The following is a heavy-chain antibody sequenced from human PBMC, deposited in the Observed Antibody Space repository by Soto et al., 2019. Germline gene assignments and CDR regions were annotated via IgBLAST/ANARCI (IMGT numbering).Heavy chain of an antibody. D-gene: IGHD3-22*01. Sequence: QVQLVESGGGVVQPARSLRLSCAASGFTFSSYGMHWVRQAPGKGLEWVAVIWYDGSNNYYADSVKGRFTISRDNSKNTLYLQRNSLTAEDTAVYYCARGGLYYDSSGYPDYSGQGTLVTVSS. CDR3: ARGGLYYDSSGYPDY. V-gene: IGHV3-33*01. CDR1: GFTFSSYG. CDR2: IWYDGSNN. J-gene: IGHJ4*02.